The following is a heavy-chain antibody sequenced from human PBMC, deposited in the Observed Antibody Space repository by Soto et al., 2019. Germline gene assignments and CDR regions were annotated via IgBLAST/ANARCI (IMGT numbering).Heavy chain of an antibody. CDR3: AGWSGVGVAGMDV. V-gene: IGHV4-30-4*01. CDR2: SFYSGIT. D-gene: IGHD2-15*01. J-gene: IGHJ6*02. Sequence: QVQLQESGPRLVKPLQTLSLTCTVSGDSINSGDYYWSWIRQPPGRGLEWVGYSFYSGITDYNPSLKIRMTRSMDTSKNQFSLRLNSVTAADTAVYFCAGWSGVGVAGMDVWGQGTTVSVSS. CDR1: GDSINSGDYY.